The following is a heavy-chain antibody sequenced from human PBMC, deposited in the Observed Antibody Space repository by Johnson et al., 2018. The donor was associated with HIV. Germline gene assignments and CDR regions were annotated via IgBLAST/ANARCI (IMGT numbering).Heavy chain of an antibody. D-gene: IGHD3-9*01. Sequence: VQLVESGGGVVQPGRSLRLSCAASGFTFSSYGMHWVRQAPGKGLEWVAVISYDGNNKYYADSLKGRFTISRDNSKNTLYLQMNSLRSEDTALYYCAKDISDILTGGRDAFDIWGQGTMVTVSS. CDR1: GFTFSSYG. V-gene: IGHV3-30*18. J-gene: IGHJ3*02. CDR3: AKDISDILTGGRDAFDI. CDR2: ISYDGNNK.